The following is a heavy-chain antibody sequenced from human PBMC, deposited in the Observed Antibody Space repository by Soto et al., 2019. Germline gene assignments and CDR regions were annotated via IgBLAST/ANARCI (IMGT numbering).Heavy chain of an antibody. CDR1: GGSISSGGYY. J-gene: IGHJ4*02. V-gene: IGHV4-31*03. CDR3: ARDSPDKYSSGSYPFDS. CDR2: IYYSGST. Sequence: LTCTVSGGSISSGGYYWSLIRQHPWKGLEWMGYIYYSGSTYYNPSLKSRATISVDTPKNQFSLKLSSVTAADTAVYYCARDSPDKYSSGSYPFDSWGQGTLLAVSS. D-gene: IGHD3-10*01.